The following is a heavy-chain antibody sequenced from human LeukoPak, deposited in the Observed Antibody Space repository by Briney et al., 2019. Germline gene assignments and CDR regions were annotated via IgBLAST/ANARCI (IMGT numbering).Heavy chain of an antibody. CDR3: ARYRRQWLAPPDI. CDR1: GFTFSSYW. V-gene: IGHV3-7*01. J-gene: IGHJ4*02. Sequence: PGGSLRLSCAASGFTFSSYWMSWVRQAPGKGLEWVANIMQDGSEKYYVDSVEGRFTISRDNAKTSLYLQMNSLRAEDTAVYYCARYRRQWLAPPDIWGQGTLVTVSS. D-gene: IGHD6-19*01. CDR2: IMQDGSEK.